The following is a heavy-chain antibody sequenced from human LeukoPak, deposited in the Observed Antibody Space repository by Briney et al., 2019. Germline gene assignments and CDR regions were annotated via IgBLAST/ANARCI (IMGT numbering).Heavy chain of an antibody. V-gene: IGHV1-18*01. Sequence: GASVKVSCKASGYTFTSYGISWVRQAPGQGLEWMGWISAYNGNTNYAQKLQGRVTMTTDTSTSTAYMELRSLRSDDTAVYYCATANVLRYFDWLADDAFDIWGQGTMVTVSS. CDR3: ATANVLRYFDWLADDAFDI. D-gene: IGHD3-9*01. J-gene: IGHJ3*02. CDR1: GYTFTSYG. CDR2: ISAYNGNT.